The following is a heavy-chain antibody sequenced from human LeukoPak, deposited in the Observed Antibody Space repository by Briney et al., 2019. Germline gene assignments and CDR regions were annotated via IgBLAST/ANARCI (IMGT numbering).Heavy chain of an antibody. V-gene: IGHV2-5*02. CDR3: AHTAAGIFLMDV. Sequence: SGPTLLKPPPTLTLTFTFSGFSLSTTGVGVGWIRQPPVKALEWLALIYWDDAKRCSPSLKSRLTITKDTSKTQVVLTMTNMDPVDTATYYCAHTAAGIFLMDVWGKGTTVTVSS. CDR2: IYWDDAK. D-gene: IGHD6-13*01. CDR1: GFSLSTTGVG. J-gene: IGHJ6*03.